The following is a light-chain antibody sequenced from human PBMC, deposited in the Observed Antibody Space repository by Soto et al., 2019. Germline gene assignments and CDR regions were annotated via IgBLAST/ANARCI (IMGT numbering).Light chain of an antibody. CDR2: AAS. Sequence: DIQMTQSPSSLSASVGDRVTITCRASQTISNYLNWYQQKPGKPPNLLIYAASNLQSGVPSRFSASGSGTDFTLTISSLQTGDCATYYCQQSYSTPLTFGGGTHIQIK. CDR1: QTISNY. V-gene: IGKV1-39*01. J-gene: IGKJ4*01. CDR3: QQSYSTPLT.